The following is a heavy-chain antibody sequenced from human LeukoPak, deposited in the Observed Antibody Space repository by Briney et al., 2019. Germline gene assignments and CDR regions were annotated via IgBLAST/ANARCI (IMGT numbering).Heavy chain of an antibody. Sequence: GGSLRLSCAASGFTFSTYWMRWVRQAPGRGLEWVANIKQDGSEKDYVDSVKGRFTISRDNAKNSLYLQMNSLRAEDTAVYYCARDSDSGYADYWGQGTLVTVSS. CDR3: ARDSDSGYADY. CDR1: GFTFSTYW. CDR2: IKQDGSEK. D-gene: IGHD5-12*01. V-gene: IGHV3-7*01. J-gene: IGHJ4*02.